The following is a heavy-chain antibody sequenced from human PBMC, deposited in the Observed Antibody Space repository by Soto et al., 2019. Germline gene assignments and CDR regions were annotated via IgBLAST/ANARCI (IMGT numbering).Heavy chain of an antibody. CDR3: ARFHPPRSLAGRSAFDI. V-gene: IGHV1-69*01. J-gene: IGHJ3*02. D-gene: IGHD6-13*01. CDR1: GGTFSSYA. CDR2: IIPIFGTA. Sequence: QVQLVQSGAEVKKPGSSVKVSCKASGGTFSSYAISWVRQAPGQGLEWMGGIIPIFGTANYAQKFQGRVTITADESTSTAYSELSSLRFEDTAVYYCARFHPPRSLAGRSAFDIWGQGTMVTVSS.